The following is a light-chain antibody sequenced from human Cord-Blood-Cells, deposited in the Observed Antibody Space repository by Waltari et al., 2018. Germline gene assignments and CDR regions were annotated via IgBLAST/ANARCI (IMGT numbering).Light chain of an antibody. CDR2: DVS. Sequence: QSALTQPASVSGSPGQSIPIPCTGTSSDVGGYTYVPWYQQHPGKAPKLMIYDVSNRPSGVSNRFSGSKSGNTASLTISGLQAEDEADYYCSSYTSSSTYVFGTGTKVTVL. CDR3: SSYTSSSTYV. CDR1: SSDVGGYTY. V-gene: IGLV2-14*03. J-gene: IGLJ1*01.